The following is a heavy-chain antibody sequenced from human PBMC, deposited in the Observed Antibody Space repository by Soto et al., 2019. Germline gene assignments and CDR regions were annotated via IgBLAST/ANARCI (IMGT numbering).Heavy chain of an antibody. J-gene: IGHJ4*02. CDR2: IYWDDDK. D-gene: IGHD3-9*01. CDR1: GFSLSTSGVG. Sequence: QITLKESGPTLVKPTQPLTLTCTFSGFSLSTSGVGVGWIRQPPGKALEWLALIYWDDDKRYSPSLKSRRTITKDTSKSQLVLTMTNMDPVDPATYYCAHKRRYGKAFDYWGQGTLVTVSS. CDR3: AHKRRYGKAFDY. V-gene: IGHV2-5*02.